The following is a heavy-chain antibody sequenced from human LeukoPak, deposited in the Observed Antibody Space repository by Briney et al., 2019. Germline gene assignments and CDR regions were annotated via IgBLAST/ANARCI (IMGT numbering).Heavy chain of an antibody. J-gene: IGHJ5*02. CDR1: GYIFTDYY. D-gene: IGHD1-7*01. Sequence: ASVKVSCKASGYIFTDYYMHWVRQAPGQGLEWMGWINPNSGGTKYAQKFQGRVTMTRDTSISTAYMELSRLRSDDTAVYYCAREGFWKYFSRFDPWGQGTLVTVSS. CDR3: AREGFWKYFSRFDP. V-gene: IGHV1-2*02. CDR2: INPNSGGT.